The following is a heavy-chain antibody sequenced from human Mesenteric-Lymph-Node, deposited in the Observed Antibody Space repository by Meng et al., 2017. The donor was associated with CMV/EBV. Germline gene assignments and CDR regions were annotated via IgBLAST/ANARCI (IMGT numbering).Heavy chain of an antibody. D-gene: IGHD3-22*01. CDR1: GFTFSDYY. J-gene: IGHJ3*02. V-gene: IGHV3-11*01. CDR2: ISNRGGTI. Sequence: GGSLRLSCAASGFTFSDYYMTWIRQAPGKGLEWVSYISNRGGTIYYADSVKGRFTTSRDNANNSLYLQMNNLRAEDRAVYYCARTEKSFYYDTRGPDAFDIWGQGTMVTVSS. CDR3: ARTEKSFYYDTRGPDAFDI.